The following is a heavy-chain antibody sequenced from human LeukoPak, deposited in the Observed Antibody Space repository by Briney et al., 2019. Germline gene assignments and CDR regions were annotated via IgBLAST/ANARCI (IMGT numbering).Heavy chain of an antibody. J-gene: IGHJ4*02. Sequence: PGGSLRLSCAASGFTISSYWMSWVRQAPGKGMEWVANIKQDGSENYYVDSVKGRFTISRDNAKNSLYLQMNSLRVEDTAVYYCAKVAKYYYGSETYYFFEHWGQGTPVTASS. D-gene: IGHD3-10*01. V-gene: IGHV3-7*01. CDR3: AKVAKYYYGSETYYFFEH. CDR1: GFTISSYW. CDR2: IKQDGSEN.